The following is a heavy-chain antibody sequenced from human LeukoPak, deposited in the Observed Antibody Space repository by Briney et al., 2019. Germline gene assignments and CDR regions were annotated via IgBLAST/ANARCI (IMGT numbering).Heavy chain of an antibody. CDR2: FDPEDGET. CDR3: ATVGYCSGGSCYDY. CDR1: GYTLTELS. Sequence: ASVKVSCKVSGYTLTELSMHWVRQAPGNGLEWMGGFDPEDGETIYAQKFQGRVTMTEDTSTDTAYMELSSLRSEDTAVYYCATVGYCSGGSCYDYWGQGTLVTVSS. J-gene: IGHJ4*02. D-gene: IGHD2-15*01. V-gene: IGHV1-24*01.